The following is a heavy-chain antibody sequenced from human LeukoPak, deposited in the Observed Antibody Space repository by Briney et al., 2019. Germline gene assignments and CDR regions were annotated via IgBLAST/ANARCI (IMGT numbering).Heavy chain of an antibody. J-gene: IGHJ4*02. D-gene: IGHD6-13*01. CDR2: IKQDGSEK. Sequence: GGSLRLSCAASGFTFSSYWMSWVRQAPGKGLEWVANIKQDGSEKYYVDSVKGRFTISRDNAKNSLYLQMNSLRAEDTAMYYCARGRSRWYSSSWYWGIYFDYWGQGTLVTVSS. V-gene: IGHV3-7*01. CDR1: GFTFSSYW. CDR3: ARGRSRWYSSSWYWGIYFDY.